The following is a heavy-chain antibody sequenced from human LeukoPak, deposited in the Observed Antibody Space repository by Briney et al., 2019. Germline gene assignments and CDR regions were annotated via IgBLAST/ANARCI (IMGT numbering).Heavy chain of an antibody. CDR3: ATVEWDTRHAYFDY. D-gene: IGHD3-3*01. CDR2: IIPIFGTA. Sequence: GSSVKVSCKASGGTFSSYAISWVRQAPGQGLEWMGGIIPIFGTANYAQKFQGRVTITTDESTSTAYMELSSLRSEDTAVYYCATVEWDTRHAYFDYWGQGTLVTVSS. J-gene: IGHJ4*02. V-gene: IGHV1-69*05. CDR1: GGTFSSYA.